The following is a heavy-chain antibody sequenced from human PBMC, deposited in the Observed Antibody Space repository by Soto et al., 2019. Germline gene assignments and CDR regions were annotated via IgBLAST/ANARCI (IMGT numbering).Heavy chain of an antibody. CDR2: TYYRSKWYN. V-gene: IGHV6-1*01. D-gene: IGHD2-8*01. CDR1: GDFVASNSAA. Sequence: PSHTLSLTCAISGDFVASNSAALNWIRQSPARGLEWLGRTYYRSKWYNEYAVSVKSRISINPDTSKNQFSLQLSSVTAADTAIYYCARENCPYGACYSFDYWGRGTLVTVSS. CDR3: ARENCPYGACYSFDY. J-gene: IGHJ4*02.